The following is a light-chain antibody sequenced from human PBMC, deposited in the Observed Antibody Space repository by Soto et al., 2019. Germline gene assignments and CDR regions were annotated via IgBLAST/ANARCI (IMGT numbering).Light chain of an antibody. J-gene: IGKJ4*01. CDR3: QQYGNSPRVT. CDR2: DAS. Sequence: ILLTQSPGTLSLSPGERATLSCRASQSVTDNFLAWYQQKPGQAPRLLIYDASTRATGIPDRFSGSGSGTDFTLTISRLEPEDFAVYFCQQYGNSPRVTFGGGTKVEIK. CDR1: QSVTDNF. V-gene: IGKV3-20*01.